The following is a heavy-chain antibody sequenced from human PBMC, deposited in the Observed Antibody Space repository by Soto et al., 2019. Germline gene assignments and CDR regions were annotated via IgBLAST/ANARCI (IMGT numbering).Heavy chain of an antibody. V-gene: IGHV3-7*03. Sequence: EVQLVESGGDLVQPGGSLRLSCVASGFTFSPYWMSWVRQAPGKGLEWVATINNDGSEKYYAESVKGRFTISRDNAKDSLYLQLSSLRAEDTAISYCARGSNQDYWGQGTLVAVSS. D-gene: IGHD2-8*01. J-gene: IGHJ4*02. CDR1: GFTFSPYW. CDR3: ARGSNQDY. CDR2: INNDGSEK.